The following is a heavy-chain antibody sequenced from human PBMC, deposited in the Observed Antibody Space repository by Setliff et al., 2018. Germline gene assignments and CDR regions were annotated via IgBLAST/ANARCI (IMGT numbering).Heavy chain of an antibody. V-gene: IGHV3-30*02. CDR2: IKYDGSYI. CDR3: VTDTPFSDSWTGEDY. CDR1: GFTFSTYG. D-gene: IGHD2-8*02. Sequence: GGSLRLSCAASGFTFSTYGMHWVRQPPGKGLEWVTFIKYDGSYIDYTDSVKGRFTLSRDNSKNTLYLQMNRLKTEDTAVYYCVTDTPFSDSWTGEDYWGQGTLVTVSS. J-gene: IGHJ4*02.